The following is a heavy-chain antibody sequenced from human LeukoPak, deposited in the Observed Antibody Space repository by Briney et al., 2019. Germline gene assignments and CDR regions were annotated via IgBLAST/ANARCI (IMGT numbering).Heavy chain of an antibody. CDR2: INGNGSST. D-gene: IGHD6-6*01. CDR3: ARLSYRPESSIAARPYDY. V-gene: IGHV3-74*01. CDR1: GFTFSSYW. J-gene: IGHJ4*02. Sequence: PGGSLRLSCAASGFTFSSYWMHCVRQAPGKGLLWVSRINGNGSSTDYADSVKGRFTISRDNAKNTLYLQMNSLRAEDTAVYYCARLSYRPESSIAARPYDYWGQGTLVTVSS.